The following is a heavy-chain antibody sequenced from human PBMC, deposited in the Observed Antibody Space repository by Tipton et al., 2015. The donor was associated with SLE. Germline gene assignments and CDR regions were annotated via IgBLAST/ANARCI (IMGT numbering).Heavy chain of an antibody. D-gene: IGHD5-24*01. CDR1: GYTFSNYG. Sequence: QVQLVQSGGEVKNPGASVKVSCKASGYTFSNYGVSWVRQAPGQGFEWMGWISVYDGHTNYAQNFQGRVTMTADTSTSTAYMELRSLRSDDTAMYYCARYEMTTMYYCDYWGQGTLLTVSS. V-gene: IGHV1-18*01. CDR3: ARYEMTTMYYCDY. J-gene: IGHJ4*02. CDR2: ISVYDGHT.